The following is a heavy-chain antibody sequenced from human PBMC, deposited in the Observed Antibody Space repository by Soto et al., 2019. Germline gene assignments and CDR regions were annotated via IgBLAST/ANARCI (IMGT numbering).Heavy chain of an antibody. CDR3: AHFRGGGNSPLGDY. CDR1: GFSLTTSEVG. Sequence: QITLKESGPTLVKPTQTLTLTCTFSGFSLTTSEVGVGWIRQPPGKALEWLALTYWDDEKRYSPSLKSRLTVTKDTSRNQVVLTRPNMDPVDTGTYYCAHFRGGGNSPLGDYWGQGTLVPVSS. D-gene: IGHD2-21*02. CDR2: TYWDDEK. J-gene: IGHJ4*02. V-gene: IGHV2-5*02.